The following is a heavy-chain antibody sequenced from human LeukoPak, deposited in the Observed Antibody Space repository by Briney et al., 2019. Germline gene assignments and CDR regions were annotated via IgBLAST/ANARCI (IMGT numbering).Heavy chain of an antibody. CDR3: SRVVQDVTGADD. CDR1: GFTFSSDH. CDR2: IHSTSASI. J-gene: IGHJ4*02. D-gene: IGHD3-9*01. V-gene: IGHV3-48*01. Sequence: GGSLRLSCAASGFTFSSDHMNWVRQAPGKGLEWLSYIHSTSASIHYADSVKGRFTISRDNAKNSLYLQMNSLRAEDTAVYYCSRVVQDVTGADDWGQGTLVIVSS.